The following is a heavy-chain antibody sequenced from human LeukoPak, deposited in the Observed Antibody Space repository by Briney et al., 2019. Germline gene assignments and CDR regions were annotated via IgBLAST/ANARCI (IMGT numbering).Heavy chain of an antibody. CDR1: GFTFSSYW. V-gene: IGHV3-74*01. CDR2: IHSDGT. D-gene: IGHD6-13*01. J-gene: IGHJ4*02. CDR3: ARGSWLAAGTNIDC. Sequence: GGSLRLSCAASGFTFSSYWMHWVRQAPGKGLVWVSRIHSDGTTYADSVKGRFTISRDNGKNTLYLQMNSLRAEDTAVYYCARGSWLAAGTNIDCWGQGTLVTVSS.